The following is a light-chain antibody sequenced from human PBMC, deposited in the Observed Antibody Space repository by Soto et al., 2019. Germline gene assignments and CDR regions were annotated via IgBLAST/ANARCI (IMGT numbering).Light chain of an antibody. CDR3: QQRSNWPPIT. J-gene: IGKJ5*01. Sequence: EIVVTQSPATLSVSPGERVTLSCRASQSVRTKVAWYQQKPGQTPRVIIYDTSTRATGIPARFSGSGSGTDFTLTISSLEPEDFAVYYCQQRSNWPPITFGQGTRLEI. CDR1: QSVRTK. V-gene: IGKV3-11*01. CDR2: DTS.